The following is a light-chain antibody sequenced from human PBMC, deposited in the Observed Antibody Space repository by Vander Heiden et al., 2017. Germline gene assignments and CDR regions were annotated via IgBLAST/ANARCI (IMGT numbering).Light chain of an antibody. V-gene: IGKV3-20*01. J-gene: IGKJ3*01. CDR2: GAS. Sequence: EIVLTQSPGTLSLSPGERATLSCRASQSVSSSYLAWYQQKPGQTPRLLIYGASSRATGIPDRFSGSGSGADFTLTISSREPEDFAVYYCHQYGSSPFTFGPGTTVDIK. CDR1: QSVSSSY. CDR3: HQYGSSPFT.